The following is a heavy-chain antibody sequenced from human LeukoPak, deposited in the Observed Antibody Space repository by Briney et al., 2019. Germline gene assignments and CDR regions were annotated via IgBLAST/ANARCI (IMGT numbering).Heavy chain of an antibody. CDR3: ARGLVGATGY. J-gene: IGHJ4*02. V-gene: IGHV4-34*01. CDR2: INHSGGT. D-gene: IGHD1-26*01. CDR1: GGSFSGYY. Sequence: PSETLSLTCAVYGGSFSGYYWSWIRQPPGKGLEWIGEINHSGGTNYNPSLKGRVTISVDTSKNQFSLKLSSVTAADTAVYYCARGLVGATGYWGQGTLVTVSS.